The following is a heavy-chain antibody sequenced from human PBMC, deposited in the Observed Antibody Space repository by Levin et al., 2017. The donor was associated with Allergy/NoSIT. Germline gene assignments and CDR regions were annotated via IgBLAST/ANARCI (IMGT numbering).Heavy chain of an antibody. CDR3: TKSGCSSTTCYSNC. CDR2: ISWNSGTI. D-gene: IGHD2-2*01. Sequence: RPGGSLRLSCAASGFTFDDYAMHWVRQTPGKGLEWVSGISWNSGTIAYADSVRGRFTISRDNAKKSLYLQMNSLRAEDTALYYCTKSGCSSTTCYSNCWGQGTLVTVSS. CDR1: GFTFDDYA. J-gene: IGHJ4*02. V-gene: IGHV3-9*01.